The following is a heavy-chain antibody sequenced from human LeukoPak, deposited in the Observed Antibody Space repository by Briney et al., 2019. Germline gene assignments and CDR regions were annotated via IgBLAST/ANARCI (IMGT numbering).Heavy chain of an antibody. J-gene: IGHJ3*02. Sequence: PAESLTLSCAVSGPLLSDHYIDWHRQTAGKGLDWEGRTKNKPKSYSTAYAASVEGRFTISRDDLENSVYLEMNSLKSEDTAVYYCVRVCDSDCQGAHAFDIWGQGTKVTVSS. V-gene: IGHV3-72*01. CDR3: VRVCDSDCQGAHAFDI. D-gene: IGHD2-21*02. CDR1: GPLLSDHY. CDR2: TKNKPKSYST.